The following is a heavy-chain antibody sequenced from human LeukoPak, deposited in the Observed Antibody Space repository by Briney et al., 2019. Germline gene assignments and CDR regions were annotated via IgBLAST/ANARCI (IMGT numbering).Heavy chain of an antibody. CDR3: ASAPLEMAILTPFDY. Sequence: GASVKVSCKASGGTFSSYAISWVRQAPGQGLEWMGGIIPIFGTANYAQKFQGRVTITTDESTSTAYMELSRLRSEDTAVYYCASAPLEMAILTPFDYWGQGTLVTVSS. CDR2: IIPIFGTA. CDR1: GGTFSSYA. J-gene: IGHJ4*02. V-gene: IGHV1-69*05. D-gene: IGHD5-24*01.